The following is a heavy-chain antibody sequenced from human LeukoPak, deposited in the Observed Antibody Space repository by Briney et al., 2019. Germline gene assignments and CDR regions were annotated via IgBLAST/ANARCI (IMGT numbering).Heavy chain of an antibody. J-gene: IGHJ4*02. CDR3: ARVLLSGYDRPIDF. V-gene: IGHV3-48*03. D-gene: IGHD5-12*01. CDR2: ISSSAGSI. CDR1: GFTFSSYE. Sequence: PGGSLRLSCAASGFTFSSYEMNWVRQAPGKRLEWVSYISSSAGSIYLADSVKDRFSVSRDSAKNSLYLQMTSLRAEDTGIYYCARVLLSGYDRPIDFWGQGTLVTVSS.